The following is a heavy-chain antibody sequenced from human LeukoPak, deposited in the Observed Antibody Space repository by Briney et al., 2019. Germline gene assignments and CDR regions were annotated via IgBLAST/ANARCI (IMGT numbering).Heavy chain of an antibody. CDR3: ARGRETYYYDSSAVTYAFDI. J-gene: IGHJ3*02. CDR2: IYYSGST. V-gene: IGHV4-39*07. CDR1: GGSISSSSYY. D-gene: IGHD3-22*01. Sequence: SETLSLTCTVSGGSISSSSYYWGWIRQPPGKGLEWIGSIYYSGSTYYNPSLKSRVTISVDTSKNQFSLKLSSVTAADTAVYYCARGRETYYYDSSAVTYAFDIWGQGTMVTVSS.